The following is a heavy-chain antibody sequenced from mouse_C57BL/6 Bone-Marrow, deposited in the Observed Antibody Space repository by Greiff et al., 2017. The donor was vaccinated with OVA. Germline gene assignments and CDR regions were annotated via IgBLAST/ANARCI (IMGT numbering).Heavy chain of an antibody. J-gene: IGHJ2*01. Sequence: VQLQQPGAELVRPGSSVKLSCKASGYTFTSYWMDWVKQRPGQGLEWIGNIYPSDSETHYNQKFKDKATLTVDKSSSTAYMQLSSLTSEDSAVYYCARGVGAPCDYWGQGTTLTVSS. CDR2: IYPSDSET. D-gene: IGHD1-1*01. CDR3: ARGVGAPCDY. CDR1: GYTFTSYW. V-gene: IGHV1-61*01.